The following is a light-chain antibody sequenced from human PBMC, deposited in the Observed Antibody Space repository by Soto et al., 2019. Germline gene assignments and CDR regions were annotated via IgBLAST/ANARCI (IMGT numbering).Light chain of an antibody. CDR1: SSEVGGYSY. V-gene: IGLV2-14*01. Sequence: QSALTQPASVSGSPGQSITISCTGTSSEVGGYSYVSWYQQHPGKTPKLMIYEVSNRPSGVSHRFSGSKSGNTASLTISGLQTEDEADYYCSSFSSITREVFGGGTKLTVL. J-gene: IGLJ2*01. CDR2: EVS. CDR3: SSFSSITREV.